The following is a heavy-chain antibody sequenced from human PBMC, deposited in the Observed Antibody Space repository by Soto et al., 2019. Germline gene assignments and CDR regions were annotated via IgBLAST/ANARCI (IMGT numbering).Heavy chain of an antibody. V-gene: IGHV4-31*03. CDR2: IYYGEST. Sequence: SETLSLTCTVSGGSISSDGHYWSWIRQHPGKGLEYIGYIYYGESTYYNPSLRSRLTISIDRSKNHFSLKLTSVTAADTAVYYCAREVAATTHFDYWGQGALVTVSS. CDR3: AREVAATTHFDY. CDR1: GGSISSDGHY. D-gene: IGHD5-12*01. J-gene: IGHJ4*02.